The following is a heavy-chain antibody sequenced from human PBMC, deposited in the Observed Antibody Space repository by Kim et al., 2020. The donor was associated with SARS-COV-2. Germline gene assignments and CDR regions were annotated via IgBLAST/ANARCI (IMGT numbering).Heavy chain of an antibody. J-gene: IGHJ3*02. CDR3: ATEKLGNAFDI. CDR2: INEDGSAM. CDR1: GFTFGNCW. Sequence: GGSLRLSCAASGFTFGNCWVNWVRQSPGKGLEWVANINEDGSAMHYVDSVKGRFTISRDNARSSLYLQMNSLRAEDTAVYYCATEKLGNAFDIWGQGTM. V-gene: IGHV3-7*01. D-gene: IGHD1-7*01.